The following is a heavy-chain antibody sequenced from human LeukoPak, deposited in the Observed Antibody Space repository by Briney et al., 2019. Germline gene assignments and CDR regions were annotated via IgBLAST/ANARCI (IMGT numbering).Heavy chain of an antibody. Sequence: GGSLRLSCAASGFTFSSYAMSWVRRAPGKGLEWVSAISGSGGTFYADSVRGRFTISRDNSENTLYLQMNSLRAEDTAVYYCVTDWFDPWGQGTLVTVSS. V-gene: IGHV3-23*01. CDR3: VTDWFDP. CDR2: ISGSGGT. J-gene: IGHJ5*02. CDR1: GFTFSSYA.